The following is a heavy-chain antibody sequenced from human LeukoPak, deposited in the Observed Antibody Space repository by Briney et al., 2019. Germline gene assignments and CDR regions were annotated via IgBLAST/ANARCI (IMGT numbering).Heavy chain of an antibody. CDR3: ASIDSSGWYWGLIYYYMDV. CDR1: GGTFSSYA. J-gene: IGHJ6*03. D-gene: IGHD6-19*01. Sequence: ASVKVSCKASGGTFSSYAISWVRLAPGQGLEWMGGIIPIFGTANYAQKFQGRVTITADESTSTAYMELSSLRSEDTAVYYCASIDSSGWYWGLIYYYMDVWGKGTTVTVSS. CDR2: IIPIFGTA. V-gene: IGHV1-69*13.